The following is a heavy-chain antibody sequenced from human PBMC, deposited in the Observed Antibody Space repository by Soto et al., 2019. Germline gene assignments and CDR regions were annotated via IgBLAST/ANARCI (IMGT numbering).Heavy chain of an antibody. CDR1: AFTFSNYA. D-gene: IGHD1-1*01. CDR2: ISSSGGSA. Sequence: EVQLLESGGGLVQPGGSLRLSCAASAFTFSNYAMTWVRQAPGKGLECVSAISSSGGSAYYADSVKGRCTISRDNSKKTLYRQVSSLRAEDTAIYYCAKARTGTFYYYGLAVWGQGTTVTVSS. CDR3: AKARTGTFYYYGLAV. V-gene: IGHV3-23*01. J-gene: IGHJ6*02.